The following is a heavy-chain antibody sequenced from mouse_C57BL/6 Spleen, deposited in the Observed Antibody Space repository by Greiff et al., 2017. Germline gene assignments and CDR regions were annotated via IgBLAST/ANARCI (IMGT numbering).Heavy chain of an antibody. J-gene: IGHJ1*03. CDR2: ISSGGDYI. D-gene: IGHD2-4*01. V-gene: IGHV5-9-1*02. CDR1: GFTFSSYA. Sequence: EVQGVESGEGLVKPGGSLKLSCAASGFTFSSYAMSWVRQTPEKRLEWVAYISSGGDYIYYADTVKGRFPISRDNARNTLYLQMSSLKSEDTAMYYCTRGNYDYDWYFDVWGTGTTVTVSS. CDR3: TRGNYDYDWYFDV.